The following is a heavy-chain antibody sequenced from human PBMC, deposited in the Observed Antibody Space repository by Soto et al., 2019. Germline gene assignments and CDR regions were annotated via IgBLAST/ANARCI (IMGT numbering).Heavy chain of an antibody. CDR3: ARDSDFDSSGGFDC. D-gene: IGHD3-22*01. CDR2: ITSGSSYK. J-gene: IGHJ4*02. Sequence: LLVESGGGVVKPGGSLRLSCAASGFAFRSSSMNWVRQAPGKGLEWVSSITSGSSYKYYEDSVEGRFTISRDNANNTLYLQVNSLRAEDTAIYYWARDSDFDSSGGFDCWGQGTLVTVSS. V-gene: IGHV3-21*01. CDR1: GFAFRSSS.